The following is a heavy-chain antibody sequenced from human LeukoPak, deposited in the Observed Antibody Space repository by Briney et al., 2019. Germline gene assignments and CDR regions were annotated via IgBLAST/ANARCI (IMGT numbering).Heavy chain of an antibody. D-gene: IGHD6-6*01. CDR2: IYHSGST. CDR3: ARGVARSSKFHFSYYFDY. Sequence: SETLSLTCTVSGASISGSGYYWGWIRQPPGKGLEWIGSIYHSGSTYYNPSLKSRVTISVDTSKNQFSLNLSSVTAADTAVYYCARGVARSSKFHFSYYFDYWGQGTLVTVSS. V-gene: IGHV4-39*07. CDR1: GASISGSGYY. J-gene: IGHJ4*02.